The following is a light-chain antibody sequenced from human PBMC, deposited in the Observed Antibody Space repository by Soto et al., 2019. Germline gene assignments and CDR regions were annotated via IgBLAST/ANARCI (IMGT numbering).Light chain of an antibody. V-gene: IGKV1-39*01. J-gene: IGKJ1*01. Sequence: DFQMTQSPSSLSASVGDRVTMTCRASQTINNQLNWYQQKPGKAPELLIYAASSLQSGVPSRFSGSGSGTDFTLTISSLQPGDLATYFCQQSYTTPWTFGKGTKVEIK. CDR2: AAS. CDR3: QQSYTTPWT. CDR1: QTINNQ.